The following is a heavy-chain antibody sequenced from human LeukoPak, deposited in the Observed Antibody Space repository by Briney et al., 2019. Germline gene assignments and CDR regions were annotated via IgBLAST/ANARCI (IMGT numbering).Heavy chain of an antibody. V-gene: IGHV1-18*01. CDR2: ISTYNGNT. Sequence: ASVKVSCKASGYTFTGYGSSWVRQAPGQGLEWMGWISTYNGNTNYAQKLQGRVTITTDTSTSTAYMELRRLRSDETAVYYGAKDLGSNYVYYYGMDVWGQGTTVTVSS. J-gene: IGHJ6*02. CDR3: AKDLGSNYVYYYGMDV. D-gene: IGHD4-11*01. CDR1: GYTFTGYG.